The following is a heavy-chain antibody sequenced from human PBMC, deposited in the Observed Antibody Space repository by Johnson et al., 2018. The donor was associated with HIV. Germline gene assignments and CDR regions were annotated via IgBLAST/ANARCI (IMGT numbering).Heavy chain of an antibody. CDR2: ISSNGGST. V-gene: IGHV3-64*01. CDR1: RFTFSKYA. CDR3: ARNRGDSPPDAFDI. J-gene: IGHJ3*02. Sequence: VQLVESGGGVVQPGKSLRLSCAASRFTFSKYAMHWVRQAPGKGLEYVSAISSNGGSTYYANSVKGRFTISRDNSKNTLYLQMGSLGAEDMAVYYCARNRGDSPPDAFDIWGQGTMVTVSS. D-gene: IGHD3-10*01.